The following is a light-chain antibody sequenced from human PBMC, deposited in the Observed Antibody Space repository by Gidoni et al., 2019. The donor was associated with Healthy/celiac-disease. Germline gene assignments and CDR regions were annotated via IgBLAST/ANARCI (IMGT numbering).Light chain of an antibody. CDR2: GAS. CDR3: QQYNNWPGT. V-gene: IGKV3-15*01. Sequence: EIVMTQSPATLSVSPGERATLSCRASQSVSSNLAWYQQKPGQAPRLLISGASTRATGIPARFSGRGSGTEFPLTISSLQSEDFAVSSCQQYNNWPGTFGQGTKVEIK. J-gene: IGKJ1*01. CDR1: QSVSSN.